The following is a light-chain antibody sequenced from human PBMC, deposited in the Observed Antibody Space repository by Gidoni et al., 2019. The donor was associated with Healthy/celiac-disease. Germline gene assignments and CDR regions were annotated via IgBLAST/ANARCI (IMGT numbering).Light chain of an antibody. CDR1: NIGSKS. J-gene: IGLJ2*01. V-gene: IGLV3-21*04. CDR2: YDS. CDR3: QVWDSSSDHPV. Sequence: YVLTQPPSVSVAPGKTARITCGGNNIGSKSVHWYQQKPGQAPVLVIYYDSDRPSGIPERFSGSNSGNTATLTISRVEAGDEADYYCQVWDSSSDHPVFGGGTKLTVL.